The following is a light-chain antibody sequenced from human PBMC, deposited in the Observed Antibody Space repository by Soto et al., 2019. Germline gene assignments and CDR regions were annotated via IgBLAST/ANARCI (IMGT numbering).Light chain of an antibody. CDR1: QGIARY. V-gene: IGKV1-27*01. Sequence: DIPMTQSPSSLSASVGDRVTITCRASQGIARYLAWYQQQPGKAPKLLIYAASTLQSGVPSRFSGSGSGTDFTLTISSLQPEDVATYYCQKYGSAPRTFGQGTRLEIK. CDR2: AAS. CDR3: QKYGSAPRT. J-gene: IGKJ5*01.